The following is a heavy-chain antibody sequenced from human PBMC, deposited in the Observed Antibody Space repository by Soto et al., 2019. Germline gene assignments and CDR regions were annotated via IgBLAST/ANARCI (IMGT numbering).Heavy chain of an antibody. CDR1: GGTFSSYA. J-gene: IGHJ2*01. Sequence: SVRVSCKASGGTFSSYAISWVRQAPGQGLEWMGGIIPIFGTANYAQKFQGRVTITADESTSTAYMELSSLRSEDTAVYYCARQALSGETNWYFDLWGRGTLVTVSS. CDR3: ARQALSGETNWYFDL. D-gene: IGHD3-10*01. CDR2: IIPIFGTA. V-gene: IGHV1-69*13.